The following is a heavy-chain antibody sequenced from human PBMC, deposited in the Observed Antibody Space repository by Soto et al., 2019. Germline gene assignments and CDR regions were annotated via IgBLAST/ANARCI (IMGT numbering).Heavy chain of an antibody. CDR3: TRLSMVVTANPAH. J-gene: IGHJ4*02. CDR2: INVYRSIT. CDR1: GYSFTTYH. V-gene: IGHV1-18*01. Sequence: QVQLVQSGAEVKKPGASVKVSSKTSGYSFTTYHISWVRQAPGQGLEWMGWINVYRSITNYAQRFQRRVTMTTDKPTSTAYMELRSLRSDDTAVYDCTRLSMVVTANPAHSGQGTLVTVSS. D-gene: IGHD2-21*02.